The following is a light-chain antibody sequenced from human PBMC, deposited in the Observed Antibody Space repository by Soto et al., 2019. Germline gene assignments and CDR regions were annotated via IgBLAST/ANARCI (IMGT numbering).Light chain of an antibody. Sequence: QSALTQPPSVSAAPGQKVTISCSGNSSSIGSNDVSWYQQLPGKAPKLLIYENSQRPSGIPDRFSGSKSGTSATLGITGLQTGDEADYYCGTWDSSLIALFGTGTKVTVL. CDR1: SSSIGSND. CDR3: GTWDSSLIAL. CDR2: ENS. J-gene: IGLJ1*01. V-gene: IGLV1-51*02.